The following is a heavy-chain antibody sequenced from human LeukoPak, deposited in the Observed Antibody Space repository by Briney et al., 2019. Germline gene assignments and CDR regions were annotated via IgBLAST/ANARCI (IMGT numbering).Heavy chain of an antibody. CDR1: GGSISSSSYY. D-gene: IGHD4-11*01. CDR3: ARAPVRDYPSFDY. V-gene: IGHV4-39*07. Sequence: PSETLSLTCTVSGGSISSSSYYWGWIRQPPGKGLEWIGSIYYSGSTYYNPSLKSRVTISVDTSKNQFSLKLSSVTAADTAVYYCARAPVRDYPSFDYWGQGTLVTVSS. CDR2: IYYSGST. J-gene: IGHJ4*02.